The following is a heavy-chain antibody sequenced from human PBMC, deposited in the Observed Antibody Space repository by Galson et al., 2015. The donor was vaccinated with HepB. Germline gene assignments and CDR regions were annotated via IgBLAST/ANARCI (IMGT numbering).Heavy chain of an antibody. D-gene: IGHD6-13*01. Sequence: SLRLSCAASGFTFSSYGMHWVRQAPGKGLEWVAVISYDGSNKYYADSVKGRFTISRDNSKNTLYLQMNSLRAEDTAVYYCAKESGIAAALVPHAFDIWGQGTMVTVSS. CDR1: GFTFSSYG. J-gene: IGHJ3*02. CDR2: ISYDGSNK. CDR3: AKESGIAAALVPHAFDI. V-gene: IGHV3-30*18.